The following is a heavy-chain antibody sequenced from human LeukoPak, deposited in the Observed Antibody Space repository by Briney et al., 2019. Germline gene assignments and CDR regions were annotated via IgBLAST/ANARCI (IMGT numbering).Heavy chain of an antibody. CDR3: TKSTTRTTAHNWFDP. Sequence: ASVKVSCKASGGTFSSYAISWVRQAPGQGLEWMGGIIPIFSTANYAQKFQGRVTITTDESTSTAYMELSSLRSEDTAVYYCTKSTTRTTAHNWFDPWGQGTLVTVSS. CDR2: IIPIFSTA. J-gene: IGHJ5*02. D-gene: IGHD1-1*01. V-gene: IGHV1-69*05. CDR1: GGTFSSYA.